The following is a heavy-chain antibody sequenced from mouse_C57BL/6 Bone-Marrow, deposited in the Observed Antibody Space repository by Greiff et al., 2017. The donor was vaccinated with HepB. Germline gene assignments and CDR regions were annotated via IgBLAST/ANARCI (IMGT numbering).Heavy chain of an antibody. CDR3: ARWATVVAPYAMDY. D-gene: IGHD1-1*01. CDR1: GYTFTDYY. V-gene: IGHV1-19*01. J-gene: IGHJ4*01. CDR2: INPYNGGT. Sequence: EVKLQQSGPVLVKPGASVKMSCKASGYTFTDYYMNWVKQSHGKSLEWIGVINPYNGGTSYNQKFKGKATLTVDKSSSTAYMELNSLTSEDSAVYYCARWATVVAPYAMDYWGQGTSVTVSS.